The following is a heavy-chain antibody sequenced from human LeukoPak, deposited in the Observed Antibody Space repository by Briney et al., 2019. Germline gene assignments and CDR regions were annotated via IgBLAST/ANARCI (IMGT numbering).Heavy chain of an antibody. Sequence: SETLSLTCTVSGGSISSYYWSWIRQPPGKGLEWIGYIYYSGSTNYNPSLKSRVTISVDTSKNQFSLKLSSVTAADTAVYYCARGHSGYDGYYFDYWGQGTLVTVSS. CDR3: ARGHSGYDGYYFDY. D-gene: IGHD5-12*01. CDR1: GGSISSYY. CDR2: IYYSGST. J-gene: IGHJ4*02. V-gene: IGHV4-59*01.